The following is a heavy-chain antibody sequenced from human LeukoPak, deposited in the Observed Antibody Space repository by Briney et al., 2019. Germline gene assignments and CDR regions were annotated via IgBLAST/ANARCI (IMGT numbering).Heavy chain of an antibody. CDR3: ARKVTKEWLDVFDAFDI. CDR2: INSDGSST. V-gene: IGHV3-74*01. Sequence: GGSLRLSCAASGFTFSSYCMHWVRQAPGKGLVWVSRINSDGSSTSYADSVKGRFTISRDNAKNTLYLQMNSLRAEDTAVYYCARKVTKEWLDVFDAFDIWGQGTMVTVSS. D-gene: IGHD6-19*01. CDR1: GFTFSSYC. J-gene: IGHJ3*02.